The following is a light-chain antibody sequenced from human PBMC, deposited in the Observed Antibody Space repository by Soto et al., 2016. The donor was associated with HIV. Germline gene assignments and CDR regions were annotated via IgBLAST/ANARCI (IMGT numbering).Light chain of an antibody. CDR2: QDS. J-gene: IGLJ2*01. CDR3: QAWDTNTYVV. CDR1: NLGDKY. Sequence: SFELSQPPSLSVSPGQTATITCSGDNLGDKYVCWYRQKPGQSPVLVIHQDSERPSGIPERFSGSNSGNTATLTISGTQAMDEGDYYCQAWDTNTYVVFGGGTKLTVL. V-gene: IGLV3-1*01.